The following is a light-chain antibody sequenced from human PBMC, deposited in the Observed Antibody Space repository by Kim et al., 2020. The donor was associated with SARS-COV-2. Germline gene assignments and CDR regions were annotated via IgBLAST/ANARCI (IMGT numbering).Light chain of an antibody. Sequence: SSELTQDPAVSVALGQTVRITCQGDSLRSYYASWYQQKPGQAPVLVIYGKNNRPSGIPDRFSGSSPGNTASLTINGAQAEDEAEYYCNSRDSSGNHVVCG. J-gene: IGLJ2*01. CDR1: SLRSYY. CDR3: NSRDSSGNHVV. V-gene: IGLV3-19*01. CDR2: GKN.